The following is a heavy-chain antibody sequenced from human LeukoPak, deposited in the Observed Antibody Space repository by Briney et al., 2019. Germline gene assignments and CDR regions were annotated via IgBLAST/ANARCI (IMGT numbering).Heavy chain of an antibody. J-gene: IGHJ5*02. CDR1: GFTFSSYG. D-gene: IGHD3-9*01. CDR2: ISYDGSDK. V-gene: IGHV3-30*18. Sequence: PGGSLRLPCAASGFTFSSYGIHWVRQAPGKGLEWVAVISYDGSDKYFADSVRGRFTISRDNSKNTLYLQVNSLRPEDSAVYYCAKDHYDFLTGYYRFDPWGQGTLVTVSS. CDR3: AKDHYDFLTGYYRFDP.